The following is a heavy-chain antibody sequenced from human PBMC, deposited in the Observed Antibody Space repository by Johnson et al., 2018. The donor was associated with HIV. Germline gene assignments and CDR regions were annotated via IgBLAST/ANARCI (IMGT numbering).Heavy chain of an antibody. CDR1: GFTFDDSG. CDR2: IKQDGSDK. V-gene: IGHV3-7*01. Sequence: MQLVESGGGVVQPGRSLRLSCAASGFTFDDSGMSWVRQAPGKGLEWVANIKQDGSDKYYVDSVKGRVTISRDNARNSLYLQMNSLRAEDTAVYYCARRADAFDIWGQGTMVTVSA. CDR3: ARRADAFDI. J-gene: IGHJ3*02.